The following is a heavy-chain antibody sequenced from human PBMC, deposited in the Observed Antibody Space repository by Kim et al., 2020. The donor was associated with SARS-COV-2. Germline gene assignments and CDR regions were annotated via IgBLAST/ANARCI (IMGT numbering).Heavy chain of an antibody. V-gene: IGHV3-21*01. J-gene: IGHJ6*02. CDR2: IAGGSTHI. Sequence: GGSLRLSCAASGFMFSTYDMTWVRQAPGKGLEWVASIAGGSTHIYYARSLRGRITIFRDNARNSVLLRAYRLGTGDAAPYFCARSLPPLCYHPLDVWV. D-gene: IGHD2-15*01. CDR1: GFMFSTYD. CDR3: ARSLPPLCYHPLDV.